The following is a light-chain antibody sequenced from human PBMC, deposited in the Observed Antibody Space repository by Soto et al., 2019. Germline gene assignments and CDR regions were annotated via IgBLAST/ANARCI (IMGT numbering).Light chain of an antibody. V-gene: IGKV3-15*01. J-gene: IGKJ2*01. Sequence: EIVMTQSPATLSVSPGERATLSCRASQSISGELAWYQQRPGQPPRLLIYGVSTRATGVPDRFSGSGSGPDFTLTLTGLPSEDFAVYYCQQGHDWPLTFGQGT. CDR2: GVS. CDR3: QQGHDWPLT. CDR1: QSISGE.